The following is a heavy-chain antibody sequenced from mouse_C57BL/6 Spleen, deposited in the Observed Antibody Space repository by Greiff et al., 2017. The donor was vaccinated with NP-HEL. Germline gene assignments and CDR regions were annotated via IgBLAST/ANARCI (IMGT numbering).Heavy chain of an antibody. V-gene: IGHV5-9-1*02. CDR2: ISSGGDYI. D-gene: IGHD1-1*01. J-gene: IGHJ3*01. CDR1: GFTFSSYA. CDR3: TREGYYGSSYGFAY. Sequence: EVKLVESGEGLVKPGGSLKLSCAASGFTFSSYAMSWVRQTPEKRLEWVAYISSGGDYIYYADTVKGRFTISRDNARNTLYLQMSSLKSEDTAMYYCTREGYYGSSYGFAYWGQGTLVTVSA.